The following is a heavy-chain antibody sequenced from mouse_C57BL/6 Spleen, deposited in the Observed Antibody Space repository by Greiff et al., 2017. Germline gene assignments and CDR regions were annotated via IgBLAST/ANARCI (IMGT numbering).Heavy chain of an antibody. Sequence: VQLKESGPGLAKPSQTLFLTCSVTGYSITSDYWNWIRKFPGNKLEYMGYISYSGSTYYNPSLKSRISITRDTSKNQYYLQLNSVTTEDTATYYCARGSYGSSGYFDVWGTGTTVTVSS. J-gene: IGHJ1*03. CDR2: ISYSGST. CDR3: ARGSYGSSGYFDV. D-gene: IGHD1-1*01. V-gene: IGHV3-8*01. CDR1: GYSITSDY.